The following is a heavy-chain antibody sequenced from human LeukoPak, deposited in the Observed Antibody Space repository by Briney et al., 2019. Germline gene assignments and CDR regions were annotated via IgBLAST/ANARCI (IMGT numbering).Heavy chain of an antibody. D-gene: IGHD2-15*01. V-gene: IGHV4-34*01. CDR3: ARFSRGVGAAPDY. J-gene: IGHJ4*02. CDR1: GGSFSTYY. CDR2: INHSGTT. Sequence: PSETLSLTCAVYGGSFSTYYWSWIRQPPGKGLEWIGEINHSGTTNYNPSLKSRVAMSLDTSKNQFSLKLNSVTAADTAVYHCARFSRGVGAAPDYWGQGTLVTVSS.